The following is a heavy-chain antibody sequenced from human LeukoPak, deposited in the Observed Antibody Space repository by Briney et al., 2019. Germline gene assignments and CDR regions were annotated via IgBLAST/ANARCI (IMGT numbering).Heavy chain of an antibody. V-gene: IGHV3-53*01. CDR3: ARGPRYSFY. CDR1: GFIVSHNY. CDR2: IYIDGTT. D-gene: IGHD6-13*01. Sequence: GGSLRLSCAASGFIVSHNYMTWVRQAPGKGLEWISVIYIDGTTYYADSVKGRFTISRDQANNTLYLQMNTLGDEDTAVYYCARGPRYSFYWGQGILVSVSS. J-gene: IGHJ4*02.